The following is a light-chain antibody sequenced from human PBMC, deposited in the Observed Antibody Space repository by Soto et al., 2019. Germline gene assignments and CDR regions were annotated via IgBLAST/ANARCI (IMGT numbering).Light chain of an antibody. CDR1: SSDVGGYNY. CDR3: SSYTGSSTLLYV. J-gene: IGLJ1*01. CDR2: DVS. V-gene: IGLV2-14*03. Sequence: QSALTQPASVSGSPGQSITISCTGTSSDVGGYNYVSWYQHHPGKAPKLMIYDVSNRPSGVSNRFSGSKSGNTASLTISGLQAEDEADYYCSSYTGSSTLLYVFGTGTKLTVL.